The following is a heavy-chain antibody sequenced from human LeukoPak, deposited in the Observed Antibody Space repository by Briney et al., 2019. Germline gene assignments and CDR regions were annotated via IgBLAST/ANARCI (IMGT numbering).Heavy chain of an antibody. CDR3: ARAPRITMVRGVIYWFDP. CDR1: GYTFTSYD. Sequence: ASVKVSCEASGYTFTSYDINWVRQATGQGLEWMGWMNPNSGNTGYAQKFQGRVTITRNTSISTAYMELSSLRSEDTAVYYCARAPRITMVRGVIYWFDPWGQGTLVTVSS. J-gene: IGHJ5*02. CDR2: MNPNSGNT. D-gene: IGHD3-10*01. V-gene: IGHV1-8*03.